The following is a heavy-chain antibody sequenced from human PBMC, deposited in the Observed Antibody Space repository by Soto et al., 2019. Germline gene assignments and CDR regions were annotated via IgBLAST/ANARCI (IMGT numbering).Heavy chain of an antibody. V-gene: IGHV1-69*13. J-gene: IGHJ6*02. CDR2: IIPIFGTA. D-gene: IGHD3-10*01. CDR1: GYTFTRYA. CDR3: ARDLVVVRGVYYYYGMDV. Sequence: SVKVSCKASGYTFTRYAMHWVRQAPGQGLEWMGGIIPIFGTANYAQKFQGRVTITADESTSTAYMELSSLRSEDTAVYYCARDLVVVRGVYYYYGMDVWGQGTTVTVSS.